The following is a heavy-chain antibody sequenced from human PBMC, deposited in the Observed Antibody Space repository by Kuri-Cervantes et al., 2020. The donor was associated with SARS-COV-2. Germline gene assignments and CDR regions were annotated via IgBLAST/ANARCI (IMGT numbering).Heavy chain of an antibody. CDR2: IYHSGST. J-gene: IGHJ4*02. D-gene: IGHD3-9*01. V-gene: IGHV4-38-2*01. CDR3: ARGFDLLTGSRALDY. CDR1: GYSISSGYY. Sequence: SETLSLTCAVSGYSISSGYYWGWIRQPPGKGLEWIGSIYHSGSTYYNPSLKSRVTISVDTSKNQFSLKLSSVTAADTAVYYCARGFDLLTGSRALDYWGQGTLVTVSS.